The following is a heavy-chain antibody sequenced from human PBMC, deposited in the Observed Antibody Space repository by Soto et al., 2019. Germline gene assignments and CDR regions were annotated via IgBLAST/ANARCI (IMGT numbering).Heavy chain of an antibody. CDR3: AKNRGGGSYTNWFFAV. Sequence: EVQLLDSGGGLVQPGGSLRLSCAASGFMFSCCAMSWVRQAPGKGLEWVSTIHGDGDYSHYTDSVEGRFTISRDNSRNTLYLQMNSLRGDDTAVYYCAKNRGGGSYTNWFFAVWGRGTLVTISS. CDR1: GFMFSCCA. J-gene: IGHJ2*01. CDR2: IHGDGDYS. V-gene: IGHV3-23*01. D-gene: IGHD1-26*01.